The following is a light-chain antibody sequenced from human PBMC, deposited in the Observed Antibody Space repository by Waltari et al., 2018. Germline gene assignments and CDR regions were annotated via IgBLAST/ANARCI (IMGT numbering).Light chain of an antibody. J-gene: IGLJ1*01. CDR2: RNK. V-gene: IGLV10-54*04. Sequence: QAGLTQPPSVSKGLRQTATLSCTGNSTNVGNQGAAWLQQHQGQPPKLLPYRNKNRPQGISDRCYASRSGNTASLTITGLQPEDEADYYCSAWDSDLRGYVFGTGTKVTVL. CDR3: SAWDSDLRGYV. CDR1: STNVGNQG.